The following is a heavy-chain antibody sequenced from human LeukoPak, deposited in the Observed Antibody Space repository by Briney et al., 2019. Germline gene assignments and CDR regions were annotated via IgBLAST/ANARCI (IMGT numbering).Heavy chain of an antibody. J-gene: IGHJ4*02. D-gene: IGHD2-2*01. CDR3: AGRGYCSSTSCSPPDY. Sequence: SETLSLTCAVYGGSFSGYYWSWIRQPPGKGLEWIGEINHSGSTNYNPSLKSRVTISVDTSKNQFSLKLSSVTAADTAVYYCAGRGYCSSTSCSPPDYWGQGTLATVSS. CDR2: INHSGST. CDR1: GGSFSGYY. V-gene: IGHV4-34*01.